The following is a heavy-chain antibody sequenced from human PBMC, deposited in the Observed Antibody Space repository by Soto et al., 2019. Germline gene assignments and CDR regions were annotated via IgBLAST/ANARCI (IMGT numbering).Heavy chain of an antibody. CDR2: IYYSGST. D-gene: IGHD2-15*01. V-gene: IGHV4-39*01. CDR3: ARHQVNRPGYFVTVLDY. CDR1: GSIISSNSYS. J-gene: IGHJ4*02. Sequence: SETLSLTCNVSGSIISSNSYSWGWIRQPPGKGLEWMGSIYYSGSTHFNPSLKSRVTIAVDTSKNHFSLKLRSVTAADTAVYYCARHQVNRPGYFVTVLDYWAKGTLFT.